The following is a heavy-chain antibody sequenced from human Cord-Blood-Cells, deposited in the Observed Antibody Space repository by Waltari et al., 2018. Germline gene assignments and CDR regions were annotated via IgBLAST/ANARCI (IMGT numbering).Heavy chain of an antibody. V-gene: IGHV4-39*01. CDR1: GGSISSSSYY. Sequence: QLQLQESGPGLVKPSETLSLTCTVSGGSISSSSYYWGWIRQPPGKGLEWIGSIYYSGRTYYNPSLKSRVTISVDTSKNQFSLKLSSVTAADTAVYYCARHSVTVTSWFDPWGQGTLVTVSS. CDR2: IYYSGRT. J-gene: IGHJ5*02. D-gene: IGHD4-4*01. CDR3: ARHSVTVTSWFDP.